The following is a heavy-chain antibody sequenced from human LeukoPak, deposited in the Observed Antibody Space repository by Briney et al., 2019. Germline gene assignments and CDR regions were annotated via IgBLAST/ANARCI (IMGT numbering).Heavy chain of an antibody. CDR2: IYYSGST. CDR1: GFTFSSYS. CDR3: ARVGTYGSGSYLSWLDY. V-gene: IGHV4-59*01. D-gene: IGHD3-10*01. J-gene: IGHJ4*02. Sequence: PGGSLRLSCVASGFTFSSYSMNWVRQAPGKGLEWIGYIYYSGSTNYNPSLKSRVTISVDTSKNQFSLKLSSVTAADTAVYYCARVGTYGSGSYLSWLDYWGQGTLVTVSS.